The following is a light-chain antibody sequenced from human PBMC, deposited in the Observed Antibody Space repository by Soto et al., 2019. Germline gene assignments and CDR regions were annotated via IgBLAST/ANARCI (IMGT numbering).Light chain of an antibody. V-gene: IGLV1-44*01. CDR3: AAWEDSLNGVV. CDR2: GNN. Sequence: QSVLTQPPSASGTPGQRVAISCSGSSSNIGRNTVHWYQQLPGTAPKLLIYGNNLRPPGVPDPDRFSGSKSGTSASLAISGLQSEDEADYYCAAWEDSLNGVVFGGGTKLTVL. J-gene: IGLJ2*01. CDR1: SSNIGRNT.